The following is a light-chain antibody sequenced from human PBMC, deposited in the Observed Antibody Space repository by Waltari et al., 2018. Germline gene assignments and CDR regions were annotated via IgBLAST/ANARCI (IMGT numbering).Light chain of an antibody. Sequence: DIQMTQSPSSLSASVGDRVTITCRASQSISSYLNWYQQKPGKAPKLLIYAASSLQSGVPSRFSGSGSGTDFTLTISSLQPEDFATYYCQQSHSRMYTFGQGTKLEIK. CDR1: QSISSY. CDR2: AAS. V-gene: IGKV1-39*01. J-gene: IGKJ2*01. CDR3: QQSHSRMYT.